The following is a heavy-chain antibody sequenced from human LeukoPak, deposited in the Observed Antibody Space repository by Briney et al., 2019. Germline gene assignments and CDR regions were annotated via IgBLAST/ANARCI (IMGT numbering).Heavy chain of an antibody. CDR1: GGSISSSNW. CDR3: ARVHRGYSYGRLDY. V-gene: IGHV4-4*02. J-gene: IGHJ4*02. CDR2: IYHSGST. D-gene: IGHD5-18*01. Sequence: SGTLSLTCAVSGGSISSSNWWSWVRQPPGKGLEWIGEIYHSGSTNYNPSLKSRVTISVDKSKNQFSLKLSSVTAADTAVYYCARVHRGYSYGRLDYWGQGTLVTVSS.